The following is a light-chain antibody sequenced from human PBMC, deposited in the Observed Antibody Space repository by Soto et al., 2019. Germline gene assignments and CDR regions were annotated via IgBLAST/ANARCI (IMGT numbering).Light chain of an antibody. J-gene: IGKJ1*01. CDR2: VAS. CDR3: LQHRHFSWT. CDR1: QDIGND. Sequence: DIPMTQSPSSLSASVGDRVTITCRASQDIGNDLGWYQLKPGKAPKRLIYVASRLQSGVPSRFSGSGSGTEFTLTISSLQPEDFATYYCLQHRHFSWTFGQGTKVEI. V-gene: IGKV1-17*01.